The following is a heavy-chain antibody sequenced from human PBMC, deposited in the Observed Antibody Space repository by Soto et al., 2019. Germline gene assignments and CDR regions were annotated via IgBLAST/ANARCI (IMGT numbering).Heavy chain of an antibody. CDR1: GFTFSIHW. V-gene: IGHV3-23*04. CDR3: AKARGIAGAGGAFDI. J-gene: IGHJ3*02. D-gene: IGHD6-13*01. CDR2: ISGSGGST. Sequence: EGQLVESGGGLVQPGRSLRLSCAASGFTFSIHWMHWVRQVPGKGLVWVSAISGSGGSTYYADSVKGRFTISRDNSKNTLYLQMNSLRAEDTAVYYCAKARGIAGAGGAFDIWGQGTMVTVSS.